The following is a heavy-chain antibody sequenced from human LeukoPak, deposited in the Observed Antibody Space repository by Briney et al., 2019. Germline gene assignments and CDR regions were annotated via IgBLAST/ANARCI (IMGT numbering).Heavy chain of an antibody. D-gene: IGHD2-8*01. J-gene: IGHJ6*02. Sequence: GGSLRLSCAASGFTFSDYYMTWLRQAPGKGLEWLSYISNSSSTVFYADSVKGRFTVSRDNAKRSLYLQIESLGDDDTAVYHCALGTINKDYYFGMDVWGQGTTVTVSS. CDR3: ALGTINKDYYFGMDV. V-gene: IGHV3-11*01. CDR2: ISNSSSTV. CDR1: GFTFSDYY.